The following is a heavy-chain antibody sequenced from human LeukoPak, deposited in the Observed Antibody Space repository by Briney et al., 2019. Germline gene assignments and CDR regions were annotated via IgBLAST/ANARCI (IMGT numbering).Heavy chain of an antibody. V-gene: IGHV4-59*01. CDR2: IYFSGNT. J-gene: IGHJ4*02. Sequence: SETLSLTCTVSGGSISSYYWSWIRQPPGKGLEWIGYIYFSGNTNYNPSLKSRVTISVDTSKNQFSLKLSSVTAADTALYYCARSRGYFDYWGQGTLVTVSS. CDR3: ARSRGYFDY. CDR1: GGSISSYY. D-gene: IGHD6-13*01.